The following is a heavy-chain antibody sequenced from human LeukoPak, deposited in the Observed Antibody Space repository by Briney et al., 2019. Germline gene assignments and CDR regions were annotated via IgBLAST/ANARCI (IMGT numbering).Heavy chain of an antibody. CDR2: IYPGDSDT. CDR3: ARPDVSSGYYYPFDY. J-gene: IGHJ4*02. Sequence: PGESLKISCEGSGYSFTSYWIGWVRQMPGKGLEWMGIIYPGDSDTRYSPSFQGQVTISADKSISTAYLQWSSLKASDTAMYYCARPDVSSGYYYPFDYWGQGTLVTVSS. CDR1: GYSFTSYW. D-gene: IGHD3-22*01. V-gene: IGHV5-51*01.